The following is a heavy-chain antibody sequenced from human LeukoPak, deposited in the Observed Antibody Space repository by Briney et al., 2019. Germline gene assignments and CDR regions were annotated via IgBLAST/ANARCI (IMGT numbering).Heavy chain of an antibody. D-gene: IGHD2-2*01. CDR2: ISSSGSTI. Sequence: GVSLRLSCAASGFTFSSYEMNWVRQAPGKGLEWVSYISSSGSTIYYADSVKGRFTISRDNAKNSVYLQMNSLRAEDPAVYYCARGSRDAFDIWGQGTMATVPS. V-gene: IGHV3-48*03. CDR3: ARGSRDAFDI. J-gene: IGHJ3*02. CDR1: GFTFSSYE.